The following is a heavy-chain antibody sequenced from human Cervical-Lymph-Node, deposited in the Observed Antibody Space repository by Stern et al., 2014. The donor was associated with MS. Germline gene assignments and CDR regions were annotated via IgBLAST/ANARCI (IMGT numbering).Heavy chain of an antibody. V-gene: IGHV3-15*01. CDR2: IKSKTDGGTR. Sequence: EMQLVESGGGLVKPGGSLRLSCAASGFTFSNAWMSWVRQAPGKGLEWVGRIKSKTDGGTRDYAAPVKGRFTISRDDSKNMLYLQMNSLKTEDTAMYYCTTFIAHTPGYWGQGTLVTVSS. D-gene: IGHD2-21*01. CDR3: TTFIAHTPGY. J-gene: IGHJ4*02. CDR1: GFTFSNAW.